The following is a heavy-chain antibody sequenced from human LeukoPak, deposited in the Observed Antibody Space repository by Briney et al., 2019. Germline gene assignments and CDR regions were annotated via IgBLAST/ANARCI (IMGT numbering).Heavy chain of an antibody. CDR2: IYSGGST. CDR1: GFTVSSNY. CDR3: ARLIAAPYGMDV. J-gene: IGHJ6*02. D-gene: IGHD6-6*01. Sequence: GGSLRLSCAASGFTVSSNYISWVRQAPRKGLEWVSIIYSGGSTDYADSVKGRFSISRPNSKNTLYLQMNSLRAEDTAVYYCARLIAAPYGMDVWGQGTTVTVSS. V-gene: IGHV3-53*04.